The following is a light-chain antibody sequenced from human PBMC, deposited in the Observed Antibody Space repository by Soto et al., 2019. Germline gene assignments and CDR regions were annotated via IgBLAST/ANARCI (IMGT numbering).Light chain of an antibody. V-gene: IGKV1-33*01. J-gene: IGKJ5*01. CDR3: QQYDNLIT. CDR2: DAS. CDR1: QSISSY. Sequence: DIQMTQYPSSLSASVGDRVTITCRASQSISSYLNWYQQKPGKAPKLLIYDASNLETGVPSRFSGSGSGTDFTFTISSLQPEDIATYYCQQYDNLITFGQGTRLEIK.